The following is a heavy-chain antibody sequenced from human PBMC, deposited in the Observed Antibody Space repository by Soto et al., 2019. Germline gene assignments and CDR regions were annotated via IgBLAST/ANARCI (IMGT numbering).Heavy chain of an antibody. D-gene: IGHD3-9*01. CDR2: IWYDGSNK. J-gene: IGHJ4*02. Sequence: GGSLRLSCAASGFTFSSYGMHWVRQAPGKGLEWVAVIWYDGSNKYYADSVKGRFTISRDNSKNTLYLQMNSLRAEDTAVYYCARDPDPNYDILTGYYCDYWGQGTLVTVSS. CDR1: GFTFSSYG. V-gene: IGHV3-33*01. CDR3: ARDPDPNYDILTGYYCDY.